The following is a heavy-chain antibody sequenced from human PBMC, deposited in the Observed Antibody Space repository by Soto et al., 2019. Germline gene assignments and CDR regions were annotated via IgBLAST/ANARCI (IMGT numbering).Heavy chain of an antibody. CDR2: INRSGXX. V-gene: IGHV4-34*01. CDR1: GGSFSGYY. J-gene: IGHJ4*02. Sequence: PSETLSLTCAVYGGSFSGYYWIWIRQPPGKGLEWVLEINRSGXXXYXXXLXXXXXXXLYTSNKXXSLXXXXXXPXDTAVYYCARGRNPTYWGQGTLVTSP. CDR3: ARGRNPTY. D-gene: IGHD4-17*01.